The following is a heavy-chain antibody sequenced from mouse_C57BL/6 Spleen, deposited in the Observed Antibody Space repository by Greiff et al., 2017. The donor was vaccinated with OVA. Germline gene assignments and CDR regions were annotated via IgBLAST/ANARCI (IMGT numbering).Heavy chain of an antibody. CDR2: IYPGSGST. D-gene: IGHD2-4*01. CDR3: ARGGLYDYDGGYAMDY. V-gene: IGHV1-55*01. J-gene: IGHJ4*01. CDR1: GYTFTSYW. Sequence: VQLQQPGAELVKPGASVKMSCKASGYTFTSYWITWVKQRPGQGLEWIGDIYPGSGSTNYNEKFKSKATLTVDTSSSTAYMQLSSLTSEDSAVYYCARGGLYDYDGGYAMDYWGQGTSVTVSS.